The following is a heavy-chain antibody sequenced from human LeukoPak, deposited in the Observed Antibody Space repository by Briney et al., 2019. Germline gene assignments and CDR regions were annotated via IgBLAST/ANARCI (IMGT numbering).Heavy chain of an antibody. V-gene: IGHV1-2*02. J-gene: IGHJ5*02. CDR1: GYTFTGYY. Sequence: GASVKVSCKASGYTFTGYYMHWVRQAPGQGLEWMGWINPNSGGTNYAQKFQGRVTMTRDTSISTAYMELSRLRSDDTAVYYCARGRFPYCSSTSCHSNNNWFDPWGQGTLVTVSS. CDR3: ARGRFPYCSSTSCHSNNNWFDP. CDR2: INPNSGGT. D-gene: IGHD2-2*02.